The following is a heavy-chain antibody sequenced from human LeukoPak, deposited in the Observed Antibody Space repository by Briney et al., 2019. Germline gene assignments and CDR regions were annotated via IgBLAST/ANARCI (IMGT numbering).Heavy chain of an antibody. CDR2: INHSGSN. V-gene: IGHV4-34*01. J-gene: IGHJ6*03. CDR3: ARVGVVPAAMMGTYYYYYMDV. CDR1: GGSFSGYY. Sequence: SETLSLTCAVYGGSFSGYYWSWIRQPPGKGLEWIGEINHSGSNNYNPSLKSRVTISVDTSKNQFSLKLSSVTAADTAVYYCARVGVVPAAMMGTYYYYYMDVWGKGTTVTVSS. D-gene: IGHD2-2*01.